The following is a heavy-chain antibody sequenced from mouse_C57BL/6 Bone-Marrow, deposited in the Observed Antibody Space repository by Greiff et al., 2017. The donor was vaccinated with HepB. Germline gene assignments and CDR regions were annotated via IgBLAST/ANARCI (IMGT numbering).Heavy chain of an antibody. J-gene: IGHJ2*01. CDR3: ARNYHFDY. CDR1: GYTFTDYN. V-gene: IGHV1-22*01. CDR2: INPNNGGT. D-gene: IGHD2-1*01. Sequence: VHVKQSGPELVKPGASVKMSCKASGYTFTDYNMHWVKQSHGKSLEWIGYINPNNGGTSYNQKFKGKATLTVNKSSSTAYMELRSLTSEDSAVYYCARNYHFDYWGQGTTLTVSS.